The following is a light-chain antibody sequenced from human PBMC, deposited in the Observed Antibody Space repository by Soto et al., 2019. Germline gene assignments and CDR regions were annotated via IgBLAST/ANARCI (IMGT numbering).Light chain of an antibody. V-gene: IGKV1-5*01. CDR2: DAS. Sequence: DIPMTQSPSTLSASVGDRVTITCRASQSISSWLAWYKQKPGKSPKLLIYDASSLESGVPSRFSGSGSGTEFSLTISSLQPDDFATYYCQQYNSYSSTFGQGTKVEIK. CDR1: QSISSW. J-gene: IGKJ1*01. CDR3: QQYNSYSST.